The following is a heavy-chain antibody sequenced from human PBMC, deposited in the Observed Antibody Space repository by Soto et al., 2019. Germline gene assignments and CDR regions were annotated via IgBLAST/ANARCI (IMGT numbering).Heavy chain of an antibody. Sequence: GGSLRLSCEASGFTFSGYWMSWVRQAPGKGLEWVADIRHDGSVQYYVDSVKGRLTISRDNAKKQLYLQMNGLRAEDTALYYCARAPYSNAWYRFDLWGQGTLVTVSS. CDR2: IRHDGSVQ. V-gene: IGHV3-7*03. CDR3: ARAPYSNAWYRFDL. D-gene: IGHD4-4*01. J-gene: IGHJ4*02. CDR1: GFTFSGYW.